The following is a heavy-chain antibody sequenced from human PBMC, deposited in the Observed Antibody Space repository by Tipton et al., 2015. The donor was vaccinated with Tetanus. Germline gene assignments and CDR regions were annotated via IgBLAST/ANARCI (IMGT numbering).Heavy chain of an antibody. D-gene: IGHD3-16*01. J-gene: IGHJ6*02. V-gene: IGHV4-59*01. Sequence: TLSLTCTVSGGFISSYYWSWIRQPPGKGLEWIGYIYYSGSTNYNPSLKSRVTISVDTSKNQFSLKLSSVTAADTAVYYCASTVGHSGGYYYYYGMDVWGQGTTVTVSS. CDR1: GGFISSYY. CDR2: IYYSGST. CDR3: ASTVGHSGGYYYYYGMDV.